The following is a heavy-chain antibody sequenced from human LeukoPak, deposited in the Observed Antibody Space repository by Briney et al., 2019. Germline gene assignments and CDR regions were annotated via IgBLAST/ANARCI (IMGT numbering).Heavy chain of an antibody. CDR3: VRRTYYYDDTARARED. J-gene: IGHJ4*02. Sequence: SETLSLTCAVYGRSFSGFYWKWIRRSPGKGLECIGEINPSGNTDYNPSLKSRVTISVDTSKNHLSLKLKSVTAADTAVYYCVRRTYYYDDTARAREDWGQGTLVTVSS. V-gene: IGHV4-34*01. CDR2: INPSGNT. CDR1: GRSFSGFY. D-gene: IGHD3-22*01.